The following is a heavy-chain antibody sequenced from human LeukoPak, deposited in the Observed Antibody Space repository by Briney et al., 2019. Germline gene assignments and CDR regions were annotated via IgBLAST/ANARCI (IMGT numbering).Heavy chain of an antibody. Sequence: PGGSLRLSCAASGFTFSNYWMSWVRQAPGKGLEWVANIKQDGSEKYYMDSVKGQFTISRDNAKNSLYLQMNSLRAEDTAVYYCARYSGSYEVNYYYYYGMDVWGQGTTVTVSS. CDR1: GFTFSNYW. CDR3: ARYSGSYEVNYYYYYGMDV. CDR2: IKQDGSEK. V-gene: IGHV3-7*03. D-gene: IGHD1-26*01. J-gene: IGHJ6*02.